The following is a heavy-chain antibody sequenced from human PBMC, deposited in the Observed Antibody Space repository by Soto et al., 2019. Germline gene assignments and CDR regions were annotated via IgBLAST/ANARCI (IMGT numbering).Heavy chain of an antibody. CDR2: IYSGGST. CDR3: ATTLYGSGTYYTSYPLLF. Sequence: GGSLRLSCAASEFTASSNYMSWVRQAPGKGLEWVSIIYSGGSTYYADSVKGRFTISRDNSKNTVYLQMNSLRAEDTAVYYCATTLYGSGTYYTSYPLLFWGQGTLVTVSS. D-gene: IGHD3-10*01. CDR1: EFTASSNY. V-gene: IGHV3-66*01. J-gene: IGHJ4*02.